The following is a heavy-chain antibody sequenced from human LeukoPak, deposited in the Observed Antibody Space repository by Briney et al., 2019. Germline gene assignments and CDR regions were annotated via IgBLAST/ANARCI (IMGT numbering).Heavy chain of an antibody. CDR3: AKGSTGWYVSYFDY. D-gene: IGHD6-19*01. CDR1: GFTFSSYA. CDR2: ISYDGSNK. J-gene: IGHJ4*02. V-gene: IGHV3-30*01. Sequence: GRSLRLSCAASGFTFSSYAMHWVRQAPGKGLEWVAVISYDGSNKYYADSVRGRFTISRDNSKNTLYLQMNSLRAEDTAVYYCAKGSTGWYVSYFDYWGQGTLVTVSS.